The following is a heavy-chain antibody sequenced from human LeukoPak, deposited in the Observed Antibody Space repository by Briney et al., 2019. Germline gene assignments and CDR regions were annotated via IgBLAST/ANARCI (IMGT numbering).Heavy chain of an antibody. V-gene: IGHV4-39*01. CDR3: ARHGGEDSSAYYTPYFDC. CDR2: TYYSGST. J-gene: IGHJ4*02. Sequence: SETLSLTCSVSGGSISRSTYYWGWIRQPPGKGLEWIGSTYYSGSTYYKPSLKSRVTISVDTSKNQFSLNLSSVAAADTAVYYCARHGGEDSSAYYTPYFDCWGQGTLVTVSS. CDR1: GGSISRSTYY. D-gene: IGHD3-22*01.